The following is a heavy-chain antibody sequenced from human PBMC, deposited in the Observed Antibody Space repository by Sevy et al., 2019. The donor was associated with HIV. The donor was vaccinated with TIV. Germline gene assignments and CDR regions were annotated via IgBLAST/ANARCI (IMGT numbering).Heavy chain of an antibody. V-gene: IGHV3-15*01. CDR3: TTDRLAVAGTDGFDY. CDR2: IKSKTDGGTT. D-gene: IGHD6-19*01. Sequence: GESLKISFAASGFTFSNAWMSWVRQAPGKGLEWVGRIKSKTDGGTTDYAAPVKGRFTISRDDSKNTLYLQMNSLKTEDTAVYYCTTDRLAVAGTDGFDYWGQGTLVTVSS. CDR1: GFTFSNAW. J-gene: IGHJ4*02.